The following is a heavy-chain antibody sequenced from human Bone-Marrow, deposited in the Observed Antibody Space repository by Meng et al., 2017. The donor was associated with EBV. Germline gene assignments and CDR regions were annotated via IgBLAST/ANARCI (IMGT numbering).Heavy chain of an antibody. V-gene: IGHV3-30*18. CDR3: AKEFRGWYFDY. CDR1: GFTFSSFG. J-gene: IGHJ4*02. D-gene: IGHD6-19*01. CDR2: ISFDGSNE. Sequence: QVQLVESGXGVVQPGRXLRLSCAASGFTFSSFGLHWVRQAPGKGLEWVAVISFDGSNEYYADSVKGRFTISRDNSKNTLYLQMISLRAEDTAVYYCAKEFRGWYFDYWGQGTLVTVSS.